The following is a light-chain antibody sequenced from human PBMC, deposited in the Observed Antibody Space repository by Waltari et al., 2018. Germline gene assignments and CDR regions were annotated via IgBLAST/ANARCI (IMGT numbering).Light chain of an antibody. CDR2: DVS. CDR1: SSDIGAYKY. Sequence: QSALTQPASVSGSPGQSITISCTGTSSDIGAYKYVSWYQQHPGKAPRLIRYDVSSRPSGGPNRCSGSKSGNTASLTISGLQADDDADYYCSSYAGGNSLGIFGAGTKLTVL. V-gene: IGLV2-14*03. J-gene: IGLJ2*01. CDR3: SSYAGGNSLGI.